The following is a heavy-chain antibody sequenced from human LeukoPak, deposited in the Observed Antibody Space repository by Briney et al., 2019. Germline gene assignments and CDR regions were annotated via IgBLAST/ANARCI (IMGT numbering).Heavy chain of an antibody. V-gene: IGHV3-7*01. J-gene: IGHJ4*02. CDR2: IKQDGRER. D-gene: IGHD3-22*01. CDR1: GFSMSVYW. Sequence: PTGGSLRLSCEASGFSMSVYWVSWVRQAPGKGLEWVGNIKQDGRERNYVDSVKGRFTISRDNAKKSLYLQMDSLRAEEAAVYYCARDWGAYYHFFDYWGRGTLVTVSS. CDR3: ARDWGAYYHFFDY.